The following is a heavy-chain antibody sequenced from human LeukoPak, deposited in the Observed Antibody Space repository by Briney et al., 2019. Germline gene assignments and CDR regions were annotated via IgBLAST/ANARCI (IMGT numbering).Heavy chain of an antibody. CDR3: AGANRKYYFDY. CDR1: GFTFNPYG. V-gene: IGHV3-48*02. CDR2: ISSSGGTT. D-gene: IGHD7-27*01. Sequence: GGALRLSCSASGFTFNPYGMNWVRQTPGKGLEWLSYISSSGGTTYYADSVRGRFTISRDNAKNSLYLQMNSLRDEDTAVYYCAGANRKYYFDYWGQGTLVTVSS. J-gene: IGHJ4*02.